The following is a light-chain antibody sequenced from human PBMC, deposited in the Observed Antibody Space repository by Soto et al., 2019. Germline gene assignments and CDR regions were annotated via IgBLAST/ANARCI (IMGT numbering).Light chain of an antibody. CDR2: GAS. V-gene: IGKV3-20*01. Sequence: EMVLTQSPGTLSLSPGERATLSCRASQSVSSSYLAWYQQKPGQAPRLLIYGASSRATGIPPRFSGSGSGTDFTLTISSLEPEDFAVYFCQQYGSSPRTFGQGTKVDIK. CDR1: QSVSSSY. J-gene: IGKJ1*01. CDR3: QQYGSSPRT.